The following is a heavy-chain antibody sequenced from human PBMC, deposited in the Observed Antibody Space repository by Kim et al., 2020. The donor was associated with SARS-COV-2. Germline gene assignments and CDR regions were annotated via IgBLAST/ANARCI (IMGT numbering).Heavy chain of an antibody. J-gene: IGHJ4*02. Sequence: PTRKVRVTISVDTSKNQFSLKLSSVTAADTAVYYCARCIAAAGTEIDYWGQGTLVTVSS. CDR3: ARCIAAAGTEIDY. V-gene: IGHV4-4*09. D-gene: IGHD6-13*01.